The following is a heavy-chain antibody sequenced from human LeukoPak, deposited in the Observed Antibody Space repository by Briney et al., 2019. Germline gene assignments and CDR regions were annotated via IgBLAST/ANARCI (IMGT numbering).Heavy chain of an antibody. CDR1: GGSISSGDSY. CDR3: ARVLGPRAFEY. J-gene: IGHJ4*02. Sequence: PSQTLSLTCTVSGGSISSGDSYWSWIRQPRGKGLEWIVYIYYSGSTYYNPSLKIRVTISVDTSKNQFSLKLSSVTAADTALYYCARVLGPRAFEYWGQGTLVTVSS. D-gene: IGHD2/OR15-2a*01. V-gene: IGHV4-30-4*08. CDR2: IYYSGST.